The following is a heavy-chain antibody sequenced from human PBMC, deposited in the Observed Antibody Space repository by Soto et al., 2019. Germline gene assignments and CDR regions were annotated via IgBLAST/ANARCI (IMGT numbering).Heavy chain of an antibody. V-gene: IGHV3-13*05. Sequence: EVQLVESGGGLVQPGGSLRLSCEASGLTFGTYALPWVRQGTGKGLEWVSGISAAGDPDYADSVEGRFTISRENAQNSFFLQMNSLRVGDTAVYYCARTDRDFYGLDVWGQGTTVIVSS. CDR1: GLTFGTYA. J-gene: IGHJ6*02. CDR2: ISAAGDP. CDR3: ARTDRDFYGLDV.